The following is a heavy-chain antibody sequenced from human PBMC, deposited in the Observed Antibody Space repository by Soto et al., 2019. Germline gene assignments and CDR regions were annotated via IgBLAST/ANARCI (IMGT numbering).Heavy chain of an antibody. J-gene: IGHJ6*02. Sequence: QVQLQESGPGLVKPADTLSLTCAVSAYSISSGNWWGWIRQPPGKGLEWIGYIYYNGTTYYNPSLKSRVTLSVDTSKNQFSLKVRSLTAVDTAVYYCARTFRYDFRSGSPFYAMNVWGQGTTVIVSS. CDR2: IYYNGTT. CDR3: ARTFRYDFRSGSPFYAMNV. CDR1: AYSISSGNW. V-gene: IGHV4-28*01. D-gene: IGHD3-3*01.